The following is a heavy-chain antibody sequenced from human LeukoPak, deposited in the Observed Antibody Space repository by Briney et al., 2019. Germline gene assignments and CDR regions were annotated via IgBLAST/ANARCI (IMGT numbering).Heavy chain of an antibody. V-gene: IGHV1-69*04. D-gene: IGHD6-19*01. CDR2: INPILGIA. CDR1: GGTFSSYA. Sequence: ASVKVSCKASGGTFSSYAISWVRQAPGQGLEWMGRINPILGIANYAQKFQGRVTITADKSTSTAYMELSSLRSEDTAVYYCARDKSPHGIAVAGADYWGQGTLVTVSS. J-gene: IGHJ4*02. CDR3: ARDKSPHGIAVAGADY.